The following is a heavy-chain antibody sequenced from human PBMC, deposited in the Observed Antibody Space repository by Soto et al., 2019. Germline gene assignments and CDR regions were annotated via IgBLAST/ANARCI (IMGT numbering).Heavy chain of an antibody. D-gene: IGHD2-2*01. V-gene: IGHV3-74*01. J-gene: IGHJ4*02. CDR2: INSDGSIT. Sequence: GGSLRLSCAASGFTSSSYWMHWVRQDPGKGLMWVSRINSDGSITNYADSVKGQFTISRDNSKNTVYLQMNSLRAEDTAVYYCAKVSAEIVVVAAGVYRFDYWGQGTLVTVSS. CDR3: AKVSAEIVVVAAGVYRFDY. CDR1: GFTSSSYW.